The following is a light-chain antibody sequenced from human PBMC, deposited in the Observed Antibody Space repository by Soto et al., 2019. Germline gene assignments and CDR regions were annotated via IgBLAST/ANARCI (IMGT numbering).Light chain of an antibody. CDR3: QQYTTYWWT. J-gene: IGKJ1*01. V-gene: IGKV1-5*03. Sequence: DIQMTQSPSTLSASLGDRATITCRASQSISSWLAWYQQKPGKAPKLLIYKASSLESGVPSRFSGSESETEFTLTISSLQPDDFATYYCQQYTTYWWTFGQGTKVEIK. CDR2: KAS. CDR1: QSISSW.